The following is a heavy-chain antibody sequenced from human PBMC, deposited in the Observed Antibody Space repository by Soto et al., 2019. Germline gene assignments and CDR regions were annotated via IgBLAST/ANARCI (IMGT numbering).Heavy chain of an antibody. D-gene: IGHD4-17*01. V-gene: IGHV4-30-4*01. Sequence: QVHLQGSGPGLVKPSETLSLICTVSGVSVSSTDYSWTWVRQPPGKGLEWIGYRYHSGSTFYNPSLTSRAIISVDTSKHQLYLDLTSVTAADTAVYYCAGGAPSTTYPTVVHGLDVWGQGTAVTVSS. J-gene: IGHJ6*02. CDR1: GVSVSSTDYS. CDR2: RYHSGST. CDR3: AGGAPSTTYPTVVHGLDV.